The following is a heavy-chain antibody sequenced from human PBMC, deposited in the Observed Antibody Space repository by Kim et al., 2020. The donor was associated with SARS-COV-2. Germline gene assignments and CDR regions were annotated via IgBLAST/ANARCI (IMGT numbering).Heavy chain of an antibody. CDR2: IGTLGDT. V-gene: IGHV3-13*01. J-gene: IGHJ6*02. D-gene: IGHD1-26*01. Sequence: GGSLRLSCAASGFSFNNYDIHWVRQGTGDGLEWVATIGTLGDTYYPDSLMGRFTISREEAKNSFHLQINSLTAGDTAIYYCARASGSYRSRSYYGMDVWGQGTTVTLSS. CDR1: GFSFNNYD. CDR3: ARASGSYRSRSYYGMDV.